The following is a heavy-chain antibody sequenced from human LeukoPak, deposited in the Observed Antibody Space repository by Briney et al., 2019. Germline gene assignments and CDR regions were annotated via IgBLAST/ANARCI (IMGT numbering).Heavy chain of an antibody. J-gene: IGHJ4*02. Sequence: PGGSLRLSCAASGFTFSSYSMNWVRQAPGKGLEWVSSISSSSSYIYYADSVKGRFTISRDNAKNSLYLQMNSLRAEDTAVYYCARDGIFYGSGSYFDYWGQGTLVTVSS. CDR2: ISSSSSYI. D-gene: IGHD3-10*01. CDR1: GFTFSSYS. V-gene: IGHV3-21*01. CDR3: ARDGIFYGSGSYFDY.